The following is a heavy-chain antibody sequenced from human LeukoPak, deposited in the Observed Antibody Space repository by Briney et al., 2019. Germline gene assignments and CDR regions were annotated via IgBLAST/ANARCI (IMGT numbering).Heavy chain of an antibody. CDR1: GGSISNYY. Sequence: SETLSLTCTVSGGSISNYYWTWIRQSPGKGLEWIGYIYYNGNTNYNPSLKSRVTISVDTSKNQFSLKLSSVTAADTAVYYCARLHSSGWGYFDLWGRGTLVTVSS. J-gene: IGHJ2*01. V-gene: IGHV4-59*08. D-gene: IGHD6-19*01. CDR3: ARLHSSGWGYFDL. CDR2: IYYNGNT.